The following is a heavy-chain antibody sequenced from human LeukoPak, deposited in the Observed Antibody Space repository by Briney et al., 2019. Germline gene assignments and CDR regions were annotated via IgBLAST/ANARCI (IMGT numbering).Heavy chain of an antibody. CDR1: GFTFSRHG. CDR2: ISNDGSRK. D-gene: IGHD3-3*01. CDR3: ARDRAWNYFDY. Sequence: GGSLRLSCAPSGFTFSRHGMHWVRQAPGKGLEWVAIISNDGSRKYYAHSVESRFTISRDNSKNTLYLQMDSLRAEDTAVYYCARDRAWNYFDYWGQGTLVTVSS. V-gene: IGHV3-30*03. J-gene: IGHJ4*02.